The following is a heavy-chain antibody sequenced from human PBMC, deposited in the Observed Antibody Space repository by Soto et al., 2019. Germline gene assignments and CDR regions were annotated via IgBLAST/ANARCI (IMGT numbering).Heavy chain of an antibody. V-gene: IGHV3-30*04. Sequence: HPGGSLRLACAASGVTFSSYAMHWVRQAPGKGLEWVAVIAYDGRNKYYADSVKGRFTISRDNSKNTLYLQMNSLRIEDTAVYYCARELERVFDYWGQGTLVTVSS. CDR2: IAYDGRNK. CDR1: GVTFSSYA. D-gene: IGHD1-1*01. CDR3: ARELERVFDY. J-gene: IGHJ4*02.